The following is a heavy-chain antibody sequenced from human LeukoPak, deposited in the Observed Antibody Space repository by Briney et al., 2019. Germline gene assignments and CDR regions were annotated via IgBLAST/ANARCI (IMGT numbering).Heavy chain of an antibody. Sequence: GGSLRLSCAASGFTFSSYDMNWVRQAPGKGLEWISYISSSGSTIYYADSVKGRFTISRDNAKNSLYLQMNSLRAEDTAVYYCARDSGYGFEYYFDYWGQGTLVTVSS. V-gene: IGHV3-48*03. CDR1: GFTFSSYD. J-gene: IGHJ4*02. CDR2: ISSSGSTI. CDR3: ARDSGYGFEYYFDY. D-gene: IGHD5-12*01.